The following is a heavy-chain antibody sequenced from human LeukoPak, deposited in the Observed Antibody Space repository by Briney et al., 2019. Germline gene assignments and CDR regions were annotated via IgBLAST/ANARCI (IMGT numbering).Heavy chain of an antibody. Sequence: SQTLSLTCTVSGGSISSGSYYWSWIRQPAGKGLEWIGRIYTSGSTNYNPSLKSRVTISVDTSKNQFSLKLSSVTAADTAVYYCARQDSSGWYWGQGTLVTVSS. CDR3: ARQDSSGWY. V-gene: IGHV4-61*02. D-gene: IGHD6-19*01. CDR2: IYTSGST. CDR1: GGSISSGSYY. J-gene: IGHJ4*02.